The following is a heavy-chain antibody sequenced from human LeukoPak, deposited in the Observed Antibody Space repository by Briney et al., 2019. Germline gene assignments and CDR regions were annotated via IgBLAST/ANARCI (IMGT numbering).Heavy chain of an antibody. V-gene: IGHV1-46*01. CDR2: INPSGGST. D-gene: IGHD3-22*01. J-gene: IGHJ4*02. Sequence: GASVKVSCKASGYTFTSYYMHWVRQAPGQGLEWMGIINPSGGSTSYAQKFQGRVTMTRDMSTSTVYMELSSLRSEDTAVYYCVRDQYYYDSSGHFDYWGQGTLVTVSS. CDR3: VRDQYYYDSSGHFDY. CDR1: GYTFTSYY.